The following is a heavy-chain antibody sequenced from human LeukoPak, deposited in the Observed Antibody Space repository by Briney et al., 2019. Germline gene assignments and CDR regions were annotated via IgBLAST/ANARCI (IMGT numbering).Heavy chain of an antibody. CDR1: GLTFSTYG. CDR2: IQNDGNDK. Sequence: GGSLRLSCAASGLTFSTYGMHWVRQAPGKGLEWVAFIQNDGNDKYYADSVKGRFTISRDNSKNTLDLQMNGLRAEDTAVYYCARAVTWIDPWGQGTLVTVSS. V-gene: IGHV3-30*02. CDR3: ARAVTWIDP. J-gene: IGHJ5*02.